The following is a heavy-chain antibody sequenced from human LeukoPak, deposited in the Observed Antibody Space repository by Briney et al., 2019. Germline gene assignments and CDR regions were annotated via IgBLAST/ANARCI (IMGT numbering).Heavy chain of an antibody. J-gene: IGHJ4*02. V-gene: IGHV1-69*06. CDR1: GGTFSSCA. CDR3: ARLRYFDWSLLYPLED. Sequence: ASVKVSCKASGGTFSSCAISWVRQAPGQGLEWMGGIIPIFGTANYAQKFQGRDTITADKSTSTAYMELSSLRSEDTAVYYCARLRYFDWSLLYPLEDWGQGTLVTVSS. D-gene: IGHD3-9*01. CDR2: IIPIFGTA.